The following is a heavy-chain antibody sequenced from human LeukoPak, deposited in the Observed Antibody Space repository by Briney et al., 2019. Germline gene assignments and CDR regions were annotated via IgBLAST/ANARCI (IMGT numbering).Heavy chain of an antibody. CDR3: ARFAAGGSYYYYMDV. CDR2: ISGSGGST. D-gene: IGHD3-10*01. Sequence: QPGGSLRLSCAISGFTFAKFAMSWVRQAPGKGLEWVSAISGSGGSTYYADSVKGRFTISRDNAKNSLYLQMNSLRADDTAVYYCARFAAGGSYYYYMDVWGKGTTVTVSS. CDR1: GFTFAKFA. V-gene: IGHV3-23*01. J-gene: IGHJ6*03.